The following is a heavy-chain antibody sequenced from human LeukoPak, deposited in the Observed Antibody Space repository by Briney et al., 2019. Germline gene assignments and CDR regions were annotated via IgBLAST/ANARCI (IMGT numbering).Heavy chain of an antibody. D-gene: IGHD3-22*01. CDR3: AGLYDYDISGSPRRVFDP. CDR1: VDSVHIGNHY. J-gene: IGHJ5*02. Sequence: SESLSLTRTVSVDSVHIGNHYWGWIRQPPGKGLGWNGYVQYSRITNSNPSLKSRVAISLDTSKNQFSLKLSSVTAAATAVYYCAGLYDYDISGSPRRVFDPCGQGTLVTASS. CDR2: VQYSRIT. V-gene: IGHV4-61*01.